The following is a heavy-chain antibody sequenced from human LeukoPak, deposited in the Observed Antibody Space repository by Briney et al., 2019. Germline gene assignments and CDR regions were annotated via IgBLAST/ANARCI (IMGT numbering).Heavy chain of an antibody. Sequence: SETLSLTCTVSGGSISSYYWSWIRQPAGKGLEWIGRIYTSGSTSYNSSLKSRVTMSVDTSKNQFSLKLSSVTAADTAVYYCARDVGGYNYGYSLDYWGQGTLVSVSS. CDR1: GGSISSYY. D-gene: IGHD5-18*01. V-gene: IGHV4-4*07. CDR3: ARDVGGYNYGYSLDY. CDR2: IYTSGST. J-gene: IGHJ4*02.